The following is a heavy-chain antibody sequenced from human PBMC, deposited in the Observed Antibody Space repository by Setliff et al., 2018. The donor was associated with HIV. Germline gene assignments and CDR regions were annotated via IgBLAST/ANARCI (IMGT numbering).Heavy chain of an antibody. Sequence: SETLSLTCTVSGSSISSNYYWAWIRQAPGKGLEWIGCIDASANTYYIPSLKSRATISIDTSKNQLSRKLRSVTAADTAVYYCARIGSGWSVGWFDPWGQGTLVTVSS. J-gene: IGHJ5*02. CDR2: IDASANT. V-gene: IGHV4-38-2*02. CDR1: GSSISSNYY. CDR3: ARIGSGWSVGWFDP. D-gene: IGHD6-13*01.